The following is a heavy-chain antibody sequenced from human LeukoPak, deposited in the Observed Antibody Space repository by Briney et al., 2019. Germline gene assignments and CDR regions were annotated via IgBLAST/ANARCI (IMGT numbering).Heavy chain of an antibody. J-gene: IGHJ4*02. CDR1: GFTFSSYS. V-gene: IGHV3-21*01. D-gene: IGHD1-20*01. CDR2: ISSSSSYI. CDR3: ARDRNNWNRGYFDY. Sequence: GGTLRLSCAASGFTFSSYSMNWVRQAPGKGLEWVSSISSSSSYIYYADSVKGRFTISRDNAKNSLYLQMNSLRAEDTAVYYCARDRNNWNRGYFDYWGQGTLVTVSS.